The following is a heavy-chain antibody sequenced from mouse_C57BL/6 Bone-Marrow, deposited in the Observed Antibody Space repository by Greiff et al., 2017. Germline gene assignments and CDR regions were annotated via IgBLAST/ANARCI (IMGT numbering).Heavy chain of an antibody. Sequence: QVHVKQSGAELARPGASVKLSCKASGYTFTSYGISWVKQRTGQGLEWIGEIYPRSGNTYYNEKFKGKATLTADKSSSTAYMELRSLTSEDSAVYFCARSTGYDGFAYWGQGTLVTVSA. V-gene: IGHV1-81*01. J-gene: IGHJ3*01. D-gene: IGHD2-2*01. CDR3: ARSTGYDGFAY. CDR2: IYPRSGNT. CDR1: GYTFTSYG.